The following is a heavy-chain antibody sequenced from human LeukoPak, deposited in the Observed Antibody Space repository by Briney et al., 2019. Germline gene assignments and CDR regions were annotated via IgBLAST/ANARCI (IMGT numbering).Heavy chain of an antibody. D-gene: IGHD2-15*01. V-gene: IGHV1-69*13. Sequence: GASVKVSCKTSGGTFSSYAISWVRQAPGQGLEWMGGIIPIFGTANYAQKFQGRVTITVDESTSTAYMELSSLRSEDTAVYYCARSGGGTAHGLELNGYYYYYYYMDVWGKGTTVTVSS. CDR1: GGTFSSYA. J-gene: IGHJ6*03. CDR2: IIPIFGTA. CDR3: ARSGGGTAHGLELNGYYYYYYYMDV.